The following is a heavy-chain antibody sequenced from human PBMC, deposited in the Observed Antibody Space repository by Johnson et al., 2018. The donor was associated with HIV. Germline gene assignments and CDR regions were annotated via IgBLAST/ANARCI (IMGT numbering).Heavy chain of an antibody. J-gene: IGHJ3*02. CDR2: SRNKANTYTT. Sequence: VQLVESGGGLVQSGGSLRLSCAASGFTFSDHYMDWVRQAPGKGLEWVGRSRNKANTYTTEYAASVKGRFTISRDDSKNSLYLQMNNLRVEDTAVYYCARGPHGGYCSSSSCYGGDAFDIWGQGTMVIVS. CDR1: GFTFSDHY. V-gene: IGHV3-72*01. D-gene: IGHD2-2*01. CDR3: ARGPHGGYCSSSSCYGGDAFDI.